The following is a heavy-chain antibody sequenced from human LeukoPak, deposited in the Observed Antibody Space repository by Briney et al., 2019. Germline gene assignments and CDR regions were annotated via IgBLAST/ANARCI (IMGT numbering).Heavy chain of an antibody. D-gene: IGHD3-22*01. Sequence: GGSLRLSCAAPGFTFGIYAMSWVRQAPGKGLEWVSAISGSGGSTYYADSVKGRFTISRDNSKNTLYLQMNSLRAEDTAVYYCARGNYDLDYWGQGTLVTVSS. CDR2: ISGSGGST. V-gene: IGHV3-23*01. J-gene: IGHJ4*02. CDR3: ARGNYDLDY. CDR1: GFTFGIYA.